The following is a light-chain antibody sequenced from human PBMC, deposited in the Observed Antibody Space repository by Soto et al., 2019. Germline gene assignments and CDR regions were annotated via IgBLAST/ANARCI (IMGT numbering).Light chain of an antibody. CDR2: DAS. J-gene: IGKJ1*01. CDR3: QQYGSSPKT. Sequence: DIQLTQSPSTLSASVGDRVTITCRASQSIYTWLAWYQQKPGKAPNLLIYDASNLETGVPSRFNGSGSGAEFSLTISRLEPEDFAVYYCQQYGSSPKTFGQGTKVDIK. CDR1: QSIYTW. V-gene: IGKV1-5*01.